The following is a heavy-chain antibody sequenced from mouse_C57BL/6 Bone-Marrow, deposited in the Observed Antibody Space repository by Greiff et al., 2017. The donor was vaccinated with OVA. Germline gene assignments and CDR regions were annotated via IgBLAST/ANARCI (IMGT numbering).Heavy chain of an antibody. CDR2: IDPATGNT. Sequence: VQLQQSVAELVRPGASVKLSCTASGFNIKNTYMHWVKQRPEQGLEWIGRIDPATGNTKYATKFPGKATITAETSSNTAYLQLSSLTSEDTASYYCALYDGYYAMDYWGQGTSVTVSS. CDR3: ALYDGYYAMDY. V-gene: IGHV14-3*01. D-gene: IGHD2-12*01. J-gene: IGHJ4*01. CDR1: GFNIKNTY.